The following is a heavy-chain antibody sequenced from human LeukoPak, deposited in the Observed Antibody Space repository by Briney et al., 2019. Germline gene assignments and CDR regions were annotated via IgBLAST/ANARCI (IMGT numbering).Heavy chain of an antibody. V-gene: IGHV4-39*07. CDR3: ARSTLPHYFDY. CDR1: GGSISSRGHY. CDR2: IYFSGRT. D-gene: IGHD2/OR15-2a*01. J-gene: IGHJ4*02. Sequence: SETLSLTCTVSGGSISSRGHYWGWIRQPPGKGLEWIGSIYFSGRTNYNPSLKSRVTISVDTSKNQFSLKLSSVTAADTAVYYCARSTLPHYFDYWGQGTLVTVSS.